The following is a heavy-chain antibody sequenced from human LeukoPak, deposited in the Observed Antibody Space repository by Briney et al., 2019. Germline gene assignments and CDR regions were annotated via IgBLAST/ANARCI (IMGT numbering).Heavy chain of an antibody. Sequence: GGSLRLSCAASGFTFRYYWMSWVRQAPGKGLEWVANIKEDGSEKYYVDSVKGRFTISRDNPKNSLFLQMNNLRADDTAIYYCTRDTIGSLDYWGQGILVTVAS. V-gene: IGHV3-7*01. J-gene: IGHJ4*02. CDR1: GFTFRYYW. CDR3: TRDTIGSLDY. D-gene: IGHD1-26*01. CDR2: IKEDGSEK.